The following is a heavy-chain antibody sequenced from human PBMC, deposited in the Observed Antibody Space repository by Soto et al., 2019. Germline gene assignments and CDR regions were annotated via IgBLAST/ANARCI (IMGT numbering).Heavy chain of an antibody. Sequence: SETLSLTCTVSGGSISSSSYYWGWIRQPPGKGLEWIGSIYYSGSTYYNPSLKSRVTISVDTSKNQFSLKLSSVTAADTAVYYCARCPYYGVSHYYYYYMDLWGKGTTVTVS. D-gene: IGHD4-17*01. CDR2: IYYSGST. CDR3: ARCPYYGVSHYYYYYMDL. J-gene: IGHJ6*03. V-gene: IGHV4-39*01. CDR1: GGSISSSSYY.